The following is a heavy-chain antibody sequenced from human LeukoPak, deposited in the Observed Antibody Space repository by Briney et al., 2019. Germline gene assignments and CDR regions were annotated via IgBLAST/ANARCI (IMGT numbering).Heavy chain of an antibody. D-gene: IGHD3-22*01. CDR1: GYTFTIYY. J-gene: IGHJ2*01. V-gene: IGHV1-46*01. CDR2: INPSGGST. CDR3: ARDTGNYYYDSSGYQTEDWYFDL. Sequence: ASVKVSCKASGYTFTIYYIHWVRQAPGQGLEWMGLINPSGGSTSYAQKFQGRVTMTRDMSTSTVYMELSSLRSEDTAVYYCARDTGNYYYDSSGYQTEDWYFDLWGRGTLVTVSS.